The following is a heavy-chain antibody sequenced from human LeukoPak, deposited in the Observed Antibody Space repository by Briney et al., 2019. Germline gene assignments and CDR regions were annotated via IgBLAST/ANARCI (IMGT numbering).Heavy chain of an antibody. CDR1: GFTFSSYA. Sequence: GGSLRLSCAASGFTFSSYAMHWVCQAPGKGLEYVSAISSNGGSTYYANSVKGRFTISRDNSKNTLYLQMGSLRAEDMAVYYCARDRGSSPWNWFDPWGQGTLVTVSS. J-gene: IGHJ5*02. D-gene: IGHD6-13*01. CDR2: ISSNGGST. V-gene: IGHV3-64*01. CDR3: ARDRGSSPWNWFDP.